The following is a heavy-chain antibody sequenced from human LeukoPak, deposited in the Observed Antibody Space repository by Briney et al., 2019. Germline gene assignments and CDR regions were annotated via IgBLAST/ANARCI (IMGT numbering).Heavy chain of an antibody. J-gene: IGHJ4*02. Sequence: TGGSLRLPCAGSGFPFSSHGMNWVRQAPGKGLEWVSGISPGGPTYYADSVKGRFSISRDDSKNTLYLQMKNLRAEDTAVYYCAKDGAWLRFDDWGQGILVSVSS. D-gene: IGHD5-12*01. CDR2: ISPGGPT. V-gene: IGHV3-23*01. CDR3: AKDGAWLRFDD. CDR1: GFPFSSHG.